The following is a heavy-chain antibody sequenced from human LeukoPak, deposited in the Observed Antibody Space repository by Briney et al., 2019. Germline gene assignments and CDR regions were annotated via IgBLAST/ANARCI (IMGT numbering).Heavy chain of an antibody. Sequence: ASVKVSCKASGYTFTGYYMHWVRQAPGQGLEWMGRINPNSGGTNYAQKFQGRVTMTRDTSISTAYMELSRLRSDDTAVYYRAREKGNGITIFGVVTTLHGRSLAYWGQGTLVTVSS. V-gene: IGHV1-2*06. CDR1: GYTFTGYY. D-gene: IGHD3-3*01. J-gene: IGHJ4*02. CDR2: INPNSGGT. CDR3: AREKGNGITIFGVVTTLHGRSLAY.